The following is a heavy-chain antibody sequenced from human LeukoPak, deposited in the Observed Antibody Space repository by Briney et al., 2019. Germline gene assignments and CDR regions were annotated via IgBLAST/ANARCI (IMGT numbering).Heavy chain of an antibody. J-gene: IGHJ4*02. Sequence: GGSQRLSCAASGFTFSSFAMSWVRQAPGKGLEWVSGISGRDGSTYYADSVKGRFTISRDNSKNTLYLQMNSLRAEDTAVYYCARAGNTRFDYWGQGTLVTVSS. D-gene: IGHD2/OR15-2a*01. CDR1: GFTFSSFA. CDR2: ISGRDGST. CDR3: ARAGNTRFDY. V-gene: IGHV3-23*01.